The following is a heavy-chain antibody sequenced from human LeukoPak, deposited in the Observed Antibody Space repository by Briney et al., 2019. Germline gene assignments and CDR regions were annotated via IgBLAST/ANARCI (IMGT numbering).Heavy chain of an antibody. V-gene: IGHV3-33*01. CDR2: IGYDGSKK. CDR3: ARDRGGYCSGGTCSPGLLSYSMDV. Sequence: PGRSLRLSRAPPGFTFSSYGIHWVRQAPGKGLEWVAVIGYDGSKKYYADSVKGRFTISRDNSKNTLYLHMNSLRVEDTAVYYCARDRGGYCSGGTCSPGLLSYSMDVWGKGTTVTVSS. CDR1: GFTFSSYG. D-gene: IGHD2-15*01. J-gene: IGHJ6*04.